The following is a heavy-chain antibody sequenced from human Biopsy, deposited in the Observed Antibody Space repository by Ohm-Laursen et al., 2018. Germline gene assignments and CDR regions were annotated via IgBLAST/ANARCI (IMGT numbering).Heavy chain of an antibody. V-gene: IGHV4-4*08. Sequence: SDTLSLTCTVSGGSITSYSWSWIRQPPGKGLEPIGYIYNTGDTTCNPSLQSRVTISLDTSNNQLSLRLRSVTAADAAVYFCARDSRGGHLNTTLITGKNLDSWGQGILVTVSS. CDR2: IYNTGDT. CDR3: ARDSRGGHLNTTLITGKNLDS. J-gene: IGHJ4*02. D-gene: IGHD3-16*01. CDR1: GGSITSYS.